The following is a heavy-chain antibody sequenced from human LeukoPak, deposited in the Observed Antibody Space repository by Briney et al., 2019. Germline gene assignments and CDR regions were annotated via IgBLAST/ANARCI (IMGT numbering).Heavy chain of an antibody. V-gene: IGHV3-9*01. CDR2: ISWNSGSI. CDR3: AKGVTIFGVVPDFDY. D-gene: IGHD3-3*01. Sequence: PGGSLRLSCAASGFTFDDYAMHWVRQAPGKGLEWVSGISWNSGSIGYADSVKGRFTISRDNAKNSLYLQMNSLRAEDTAVYYCAKGVTIFGVVPDFDYWGQGTLVTVSS. J-gene: IGHJ4*02. CDR1: GFTFDDYA.